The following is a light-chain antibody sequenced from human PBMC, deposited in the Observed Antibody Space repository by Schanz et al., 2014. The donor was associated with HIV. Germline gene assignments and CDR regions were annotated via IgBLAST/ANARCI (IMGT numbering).Light chain of an antibody. Sequence: IRITQSPSSLSASKGDRVTVTCRTSQGISTYLAWYQQKPGKAPTFLIYAASTLQSGVPSRFSGSGSWTDFTLTISSLQPEDFATYYCQQVDSYPFTFGPGTKVHIK. CDR3: QQVDSYPFT. CDR2: AAS. CDR1: QGISTY. V-gene: IGKV1-8*01. J-gene: IGKJ3*01.